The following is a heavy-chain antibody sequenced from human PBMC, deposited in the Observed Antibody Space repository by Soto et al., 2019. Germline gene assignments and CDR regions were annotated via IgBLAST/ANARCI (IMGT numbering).Heavy chain of an antibody. V-gene: IGHV4-59*13. CDR3: ARAGYCTTGVCYGGGGSFDY. Sequence: SETLSLTCTVSGGSIGTYYWNWIRQSPGKGLEWIGYIFYSGSTNYNPSLKSRLTLPVDTSKNQVSLKLSSVTAADTAVYYCARAGYCTTGVCYGGGGSFDYCGQGTRVTVSS. CDR1: GGSIGTYY. D-gene: IGHD2-8*01. CDR2: IFYSGST. J-gene: IGHJ4*02.